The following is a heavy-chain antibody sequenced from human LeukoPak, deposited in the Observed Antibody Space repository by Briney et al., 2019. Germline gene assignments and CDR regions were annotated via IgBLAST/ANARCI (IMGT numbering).Heavy chain of an antibody. CDR3: AREQKYYYYMDV. Sequence: GGSLRLSCAASGFTFTTYGMHWVRQAPGKGLEYVSGISSDGTSTYYASSVKSRFTISRDISKNMLYLQVGSLIAEDMAVYYCAREQKYYYYMDVWGKGTTVTVSS. CDR2: ISSDGTST. J-gene: IGHJ6*03. D-gene: IGHD6-6*01. V-gene: IGHV3-64*01. CDR1: GFTFTTYG.